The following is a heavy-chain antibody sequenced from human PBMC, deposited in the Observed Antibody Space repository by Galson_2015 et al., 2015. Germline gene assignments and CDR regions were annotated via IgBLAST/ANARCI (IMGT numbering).Heavy chain of an antibody. CDR1: GFTFSSYG. J-gene: IGHJ2*01. CDR3: ARRKEQQLAPDYWYFDL. Sequence: SLRLSCAASGFTFSSYGMHWVRQAPGKGLEWVAVIWYDGSNKYYADSVKGRFTISRDNSKNTLYLQMNSLRAEDTAVYYCARRKEQQLAPDYWYFDLWGQGTLVTVSS. CDR2: IWYDGSNK. D-gene: IGHD6-13*01. V-gene: IGHV3-33*01.